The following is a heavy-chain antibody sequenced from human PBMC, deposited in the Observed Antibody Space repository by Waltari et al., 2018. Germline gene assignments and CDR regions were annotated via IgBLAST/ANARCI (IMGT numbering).Heavy chain of an antibody. CDR2: VRIKAYGATT. D-gene: IGHD3-10*01. Sequence: EVQLVESGGALVQPGRSLRLSCSTSGFAFGDYGLSWVRQAPGRGLEWLGRVRIKAYGATTEYAASVKCRFTFSIDDSDVIAYLHLNSLKTEDTVLYFCTRMNYGSGSNLFDYWGQGTLVTVSS. V-gene: IGHV3-49*04. J-gene: IGHJ4*02. CDR3: TRMNYGSGSNLFDY. CDR1: GFAFGDYG.